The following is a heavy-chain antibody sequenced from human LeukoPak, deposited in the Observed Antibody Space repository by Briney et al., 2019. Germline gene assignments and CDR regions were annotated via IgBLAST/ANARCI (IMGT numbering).Heavy chain of an antibody. V-gene: IGHV3-11*01. D-gene: IGHD1-1*01. CDR2: ISSSGTSI. CDR1: RLIFSDYY. CDR3: ARVKTAWHSEVNYYFYYMDV. Sequence: GGSLRLSRAASRLIFSDYYLTWIRQAPGKGLEWVSYISSSGTSISYADSVKGRFTISRNNANNSLYLHMNSLRADDTAIYYCARVKTAWHSEVNYYFYYMDVWGKGTTVTVSS. J-gene: IGHJ6*03.